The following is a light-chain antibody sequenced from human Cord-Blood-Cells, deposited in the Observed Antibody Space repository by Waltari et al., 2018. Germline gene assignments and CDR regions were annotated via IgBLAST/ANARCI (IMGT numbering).Light chain of an antibody. CDR2: DAS. V-gene: IGKV3-11*01. CDR1: QSVSSY. J-gene: IGKJ1*01. Sequence: EIVLTQSSATLPLSPGERATLSCRASQSVSSYLAWYQQKPGQAPRLLIYDASNRATGIPARFSGSGSGTDFTLTISSLEPEDFAVYYCQQRSNWWTFGQGTKVEIK. CDR3: QQRSNWWT.